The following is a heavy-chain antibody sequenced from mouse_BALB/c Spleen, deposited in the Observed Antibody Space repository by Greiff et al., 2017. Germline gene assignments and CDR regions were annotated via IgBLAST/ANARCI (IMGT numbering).Heavy chain of an antibody. CDR1: GYTFTSYW. D-gene: IGHD1-1*01. CDR2: IYPSDSYT. J-gene: IGHJ4*01. Sequence: QVHVKQPGAELVRPGASVKLSCKASGYTFTSYWINWVKQRPGQGLEWIGNIYPSDSYTNYNQKFKDKATLTVDKSSSTAYMQLSSPTSEDSAVYYCTRWNYGSSPYAMDYWGQGTSVTVSS. V-gene: IGHV1-69*02. CDR3: TRWNYGSSPYAMDY.